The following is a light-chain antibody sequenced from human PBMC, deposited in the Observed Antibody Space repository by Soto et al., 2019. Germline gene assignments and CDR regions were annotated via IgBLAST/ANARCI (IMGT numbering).Light chain of an antibody. CDR1: QSVSNN. Sequence: EIVMTQSPATLSVSPGERATLSCRASQSVSNNLAWYQQRPGQAPRLLIYADSNRATGIPARFSGSGSGRDSTLTISSLEPEDFSVYYCQQRYNWPITFGQGTRLEIK. V-gene: IGKV3-11*02. J-gene: IGKJ5*01. CDR3: QQRYNWPIT. CDR2: ADS.